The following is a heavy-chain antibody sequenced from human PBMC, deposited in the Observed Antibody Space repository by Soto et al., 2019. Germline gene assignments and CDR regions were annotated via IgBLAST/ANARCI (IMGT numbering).Heavy chain of an antibody. V-gene: IGHV1-8*01. CDR1: GYTLTSYD. CDR2: MNPNSGNT. Sequence: GASVKVSWKAAGYTLTSYDINWGRQATGQGLEWMGWMNPNSGNTGYAQKFQGRVTMTRNTSISTAYMELSSLRSEDTAVYYCARGSDDYDFWSGSNYYYYMDVWGKGTTVTVSS. CDR3: ARGSDDYDFWSGSNYYYYMDV. J-gene: IGHJ6*03. D-gene: IGHD3-3*01.